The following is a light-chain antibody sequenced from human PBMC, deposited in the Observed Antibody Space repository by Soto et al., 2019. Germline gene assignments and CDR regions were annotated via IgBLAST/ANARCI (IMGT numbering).Light chain of an antibody. V-gene: IGLV2-23*02. CDR2: EVN. Sequence: QSALTQPASVSGSSGQSITISCTGTSSDFGNYNLVSWYQQHPGKVPKLILFEVNKRPSGVSGRFSGSKSGNTASLTISGLQAEDEADYYCCSFTSSNTHVFGTGTKLTVL. J-gene: IGLJ1*01. CDR3: CSFTSSNTHV. CDR1: SSDFGNYNL.